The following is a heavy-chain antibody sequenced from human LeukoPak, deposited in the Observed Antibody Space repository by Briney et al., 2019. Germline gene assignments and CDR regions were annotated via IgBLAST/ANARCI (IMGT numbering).Heavy chain of an antibody. CDR3: ARSRQQLVPGGYYYYMDV. Sequence: PSETLSLTCTVSGGSISITNYYWVWIRQPPGKGLEWIEEINHSGSTNYNPSLKSRVTISVDTSKNQFSLKLSSVTAADTAVYYCARSRQQLVPGGYYYYMDVWGKGTTVTVSS. V-gene: IGHV4-39*07. D-gene: IGHD6-13*01. J-gene: IGHJ6*03. CDR1: GGSISITNYY. CDR2: INHSGST.